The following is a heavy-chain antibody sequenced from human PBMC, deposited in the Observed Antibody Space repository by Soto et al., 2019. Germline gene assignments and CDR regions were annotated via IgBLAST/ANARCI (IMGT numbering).Heavy chain of an antibody. J-gene: IGHJ5*02. CDR1: GFTFSSYS. Sequence: GSLRLSCAASGFTFSSYSMNWVRQAPGKGLEWVSYISSSSSTIYYADSVKGRFTISRDNAKNSLYLQMNSLRAEDTAVYYCARDRGSSPYNWFDPWGQGTLVTVSS. D-gene: IGHD6-6*01. CDR2: ISSSSSTI. CDR3: ARDRGSSPYNWFDP. V-gene: IGHV3-48*01.